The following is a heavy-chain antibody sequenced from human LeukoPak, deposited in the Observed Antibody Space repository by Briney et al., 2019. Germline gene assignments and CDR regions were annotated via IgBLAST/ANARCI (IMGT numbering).Heavy chain of an antibody. CDR2: SYSGGST. J-gene: IGHJ4*02. Sequence: PGGTLRLSCAASEFSVGSNYMTWFRQAPGKGLEGGSLSYSGGSTYYSDSVKGRFTISRDNSKNTLYLQMNTLSAADTAVYYCARGPRGYHNSGGQGTLVTVSS. CDR1: EFSVGSNY. CDR3: ARGPRGYHNS. D-gene: IGHD5-12*01. V-gene: IGHV3-66*01.